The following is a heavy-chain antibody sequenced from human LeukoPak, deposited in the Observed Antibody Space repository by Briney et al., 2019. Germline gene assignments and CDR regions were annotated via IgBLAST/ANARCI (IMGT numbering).Heavy chain of an antibody. Sequence: PGGSPRLSCAASGFTFSSYEMNWVRQAPGKGLEWVSYISSSGSTIYYADSVKGRFTISRDNAKNLLYLQMNSLRAEDTAVYYCAGYYHGGAAFDIWGQGRMVAVSS. CDR1: GFTFSSYE. CDR2: ISSSGSTI. CDR3: AGYYHGGAAFDI. D-gene: IGHD3-22*01. V-gene: IGHV3-48*03. J-gene: IGHJ3*02.